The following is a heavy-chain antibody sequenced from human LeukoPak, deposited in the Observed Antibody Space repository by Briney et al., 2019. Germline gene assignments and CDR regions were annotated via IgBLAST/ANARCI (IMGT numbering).Heavy chain of an antibody. J-gene: IGHJ4*02. CDR3: AKNITN. Sequence: PGGSLRLSCAASGFTFSNYAMSWVRQAPGKGLEWVSGISESGDNKYHADSVKGRFTISRDNSKNTPYLQMNSLRAEDTALYYCAKNITNWGQGTLVTVSS. CDR2: ISESGDNK. CDR1: GFTFSNYA. D-gene: IGHD1-14*01. V-gene: IGHV3-23*01.